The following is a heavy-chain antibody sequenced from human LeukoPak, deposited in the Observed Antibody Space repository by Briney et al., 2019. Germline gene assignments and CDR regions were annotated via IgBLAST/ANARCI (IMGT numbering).Heavy chain of an antibody. J-gene: IGHJ4*02. CDR2: IIPIFGTA. CDR3: ARSHHYYDSSGYPDY. V-gene: IGHV1-69*01. CDR1: GGTFSSYA. D-gene: IGHD3-22*01. Sequence: SVKVSCKASGGTFSSYAISWVRQAPGQGLEWMGGIIPIFGTANYAQKFQGRVTITADESTSTAYMELSSLRSEDTAVYYCARSHHYYDSSGYPDYWGQGTLVTVSS.